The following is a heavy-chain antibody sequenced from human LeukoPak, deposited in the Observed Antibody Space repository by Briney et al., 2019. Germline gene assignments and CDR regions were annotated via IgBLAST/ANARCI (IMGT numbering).Heavy chain of an antibody. J-gene: IGHJ4*02. CDR1: GFTFSSYG. V-gene: IGHV3-23*01. Sequence: GGTLRLSCAASGFTFSSYGMSWVRQAPGKGLEWVSGISGSGGSTYYADSVKGRFTISRDDPHNTLYLQMNSLRAEDTAVYFCARGGVDYYGSGTYYLMYYFDYWGQGALVTVSS. CDR2: ISGSGGST. D-gene: IGHD3-10*01. CDR3: ARGGVDYYGSGTYYLMYYFDY.